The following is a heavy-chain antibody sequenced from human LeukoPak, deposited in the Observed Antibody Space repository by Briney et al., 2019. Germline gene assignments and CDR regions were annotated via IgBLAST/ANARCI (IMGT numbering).Heavy chain of an antibody. D-gene: IGHD2-2*01. V-gene: IGHV3-21*01. Sequence: GGSLRLSCAASGFAFSTYTLNWVRQAPGKGLEWVSSISHSSDYIYYADSVKGRFTISRDNAKSSLYLQMNNLRAEDTAVYYCARGPTVSIGDCSSSSCQADYWGQGTLVTVSS. J-gene: IGHJ4*02. CDR3: ARGPTVSIGDCSSSSCQADY. CDR1: GFAFSTYT. CDR2: ISHSSDYI.